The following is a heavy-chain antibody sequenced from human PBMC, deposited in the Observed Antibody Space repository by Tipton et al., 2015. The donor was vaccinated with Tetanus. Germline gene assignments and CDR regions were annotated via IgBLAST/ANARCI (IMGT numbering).Heavy chain of an antibody. V-gene: IGHV4-39*07. D-gene: IGHD6-13*01. CDR2: INHSGST. Sequence: TLSLTCTVSGGSISSSSYYWGWIRQPPGKGLEWIGEINHSGSTNYNPSLKSRVTISVDTSKNQFSLKLSSVTAADTAVYYCARGGSDSSSPWGQGTLVTVSS. CDR1: GGSISSSSYY. J-gene: IGHJ5*02. CDR3: ARGGSDSSSP.